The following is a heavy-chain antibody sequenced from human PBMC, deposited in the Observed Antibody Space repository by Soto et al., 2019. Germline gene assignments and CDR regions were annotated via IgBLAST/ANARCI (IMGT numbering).Heavy chain of an antibody. D-gene: IGHD6-13*01. CDR1: GFTFSSYE. V-gene: IGHV3-48*03. J-gene: IGHJ4*02. Sequence: GGSLRLSCAASGFTFSSYEMNWVRQAPGKGLEWVSYISSSGSTIYYADSVKGRFTISRDNAKNSLYLQMNSLRAEDTAVYYCASYLYSSSWYYFDYWGQGTLVTVSS. CDR2: ISSSGSTI. CDR3: ASYLYSSSWYYFDY.